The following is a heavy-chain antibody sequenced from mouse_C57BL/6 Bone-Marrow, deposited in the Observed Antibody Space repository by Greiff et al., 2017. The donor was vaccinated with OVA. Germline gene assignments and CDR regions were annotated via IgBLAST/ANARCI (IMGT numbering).Heavy chain of an antibody. Sequence: EVQLQQSGPGLVKPSQSLSLTCSVTGYSITSGYYWNWIRQFPGNKLEWMGYISYDGSNNYNPSLKNRISITRDTSKNQFFLKLNSVTTEDTATYYCARDLDDYGSYYYAMDYWGQGTSVTVSS. CDR3: ARDLDDYGSYYYAMDY. CDR2: ISYDGSN. CDR1: GYSITSGYY. D-gene: IGHD2-4*01. V-gene: IGHV3-6*01. J-gene: IGHJ4*01.